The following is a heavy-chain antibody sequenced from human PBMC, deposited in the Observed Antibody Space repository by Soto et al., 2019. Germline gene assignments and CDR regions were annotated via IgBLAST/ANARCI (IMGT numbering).Heavy chain of an antibody. V-gene: IGHV3-30*04. Sequence: AQLEESGGGVVQPGMSLRLSCAASGFTFSSYAMHWVRQAPGKGLEWVAVISYDGSNKYYADSVKGRFTISRDNSKNTLYLQMNSLRTEDTAVYFCARDLSWIFRIIGPIDDWGQGSLVTVSP. J-gene: IGHJ4*02. CDR3: ARDLSWIFRIIGPIDD. CDR1: GFTFSSYA. CDR2: ISYDGSNK. D-gene: IGHD3-3*01.